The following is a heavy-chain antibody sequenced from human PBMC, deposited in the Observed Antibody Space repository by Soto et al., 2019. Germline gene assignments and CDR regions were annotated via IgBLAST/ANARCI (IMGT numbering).Heavy chain of an antibody. CDR1: GFTFSSYG. CDR2: INSDGSST. V-gene: IGHV3-74*01. CDR3: ARGKSLAARDY. J-gene: IGHJ4*02. D-gene: IGHD6-6*01. Sequence: GGSLRLSCAASGFTFSSYGMHWVRQAPGKGLVWVSRINSDGSSTSYADSVKGRFTISRDNAKNTLYLQMNSLRAEDTAVYYCARGKSLAARDYWGQGTLVTVSS.